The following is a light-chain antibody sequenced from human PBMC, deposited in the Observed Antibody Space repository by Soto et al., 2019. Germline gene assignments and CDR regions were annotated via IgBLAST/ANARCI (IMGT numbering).Light chain of an antibody. CDR3: QSYDSSLSGSYV. V-gene: IGLV1-40*01. CDR2: GNS. Sequence: QSVLTQPPSVSGAPGQRVTISCTGSSSNIGADYEVHWYQQLPGTVPKLLIYGNSNRPSGVPDRFSGSKSGTSASLAITGLQAEDEADYSCQSYDSSLSGSYVLGTGTKVTVL. CDR1: SSNIGADYE. J-gene: IGLJ1*01.